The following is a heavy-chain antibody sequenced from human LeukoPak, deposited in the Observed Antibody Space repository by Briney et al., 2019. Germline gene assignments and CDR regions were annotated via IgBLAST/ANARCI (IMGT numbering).Heavy chain of an antibody. CDR1: GFTFSSYA. V-gene: IGHV3-21*01. D-gene: IGHD4-17*01. Sequence: PGGSLRLSCAASGFTFSSYAMSWVRQAPGKGLEWVSSIRSSNNYIHYADSVRGRFTISRDNAKNALYLQVNSLRAEDTAVYYCAKTKKMTTVTGGAFDIWGQGTMVTVSS. J-gene: IGHJ3*02. CDR2: IRSSNNYI. CDR3: AKTKKMTTVTGGAFDI.